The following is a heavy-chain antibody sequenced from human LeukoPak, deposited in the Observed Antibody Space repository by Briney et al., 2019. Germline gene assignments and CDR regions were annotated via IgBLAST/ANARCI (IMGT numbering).Heavy chain of an antibody. CDR2: ISQNGDS. J-gene: IGHJ4*02. Sequence: SETLSLTCGVSGGSLSFYYWSWIRQSPGKGLEWIAEISQNGDSNYNMSLKSRVTISLDKSKNQVSLKLSSVTAADTAVYYCARGGRGYSYGYEDYFDYWGQGTLVTVSS. V-gene: IGHV4-34*01. CDR1: GGSLSFYY. CDR3: ARGGRGYSYGYEDYFDY. D-gene: IGHD5-18*01.